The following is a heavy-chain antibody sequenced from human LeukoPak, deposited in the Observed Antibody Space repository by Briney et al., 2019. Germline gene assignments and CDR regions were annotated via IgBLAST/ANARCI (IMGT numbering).Heavy chain of an antibody. Sequence: GSLRLSCAASGFTFSDYYMSWIRQAPGKGLEWVSYISGSSNYINYADSVKGRFTISRDNAKNSLYLQMNSLRAEDTAVYYCATGSQIREADYWGQGTLVTVSS. D-gene: IGHD3-10*01. CDR2: ISGSSNYI. J-gene: IGHJ4*02. CDR3: ATGSQIREADY. CDR1: GFTFSDYY. V-gene: IGHV3-11*03.